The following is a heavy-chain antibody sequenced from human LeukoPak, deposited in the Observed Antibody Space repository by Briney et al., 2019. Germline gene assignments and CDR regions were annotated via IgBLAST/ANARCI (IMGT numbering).Heavy chain of an antibody. CDR3: ARWRGQQSEFDL. J-gene: IGHJ4*02. V-gene: IGHV3-23*01. D-gene: IGHD5-24*01. CDR2: ISGSGGST. Sequence: GGSLRLSCAASGFTFSSYAMSWVRQAPGKGLEWVSTISGSGGSTYYADSVKGRFTISRDNSKNTLYLQMNSLRAEDTAVYYCARWRGQQSEFDLWGQGNLVSVSS. CDR1: GFTFSSYA.